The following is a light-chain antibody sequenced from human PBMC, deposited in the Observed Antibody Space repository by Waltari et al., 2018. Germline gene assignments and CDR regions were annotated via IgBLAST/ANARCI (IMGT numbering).Light chain of an antibody. CDR3: QQRRIPWT. V-gene: IGKV3-11*01. CDR1: QRVSSY. Sequence: ELVLTPSPASLSLSPGERATLSCSDSQRVSSYLAWYQQKPGQAPRLLIYDASNRATGVPARFSGSGSGTDFTLTISSLEPEDFAVYYCQQRRIPWTFGQGTKVVIK. CDR2: DAS. J-gene: IGKJ1*01.